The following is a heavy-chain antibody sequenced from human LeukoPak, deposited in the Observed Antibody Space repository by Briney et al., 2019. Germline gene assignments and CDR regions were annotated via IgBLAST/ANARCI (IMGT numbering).Heavy chain of an antibody. J-gene: IGHJ4*02. V-gene: IGHV3-30*18. CDR1: GFTFSSYG. CDR3: AKQWDCSSTSCLLDY. Sequence: GRSLRLSCAAPGFTFSSYGMHWVRQAPGKGLEWVAVISYDGSNKYYADSVKGRFTISRDNSKNTLYLQMNSLRAEDTAVYYCAKQWDCSSTSCLLDYWGQGTLVTVSS. D-gene: IGHD2-2*01. CDR2: ISYDGSNK.